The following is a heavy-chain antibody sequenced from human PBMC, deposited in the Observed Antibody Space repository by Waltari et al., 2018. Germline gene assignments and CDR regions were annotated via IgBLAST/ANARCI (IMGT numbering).Heavy chain of an antibody. D-gene: IGHD6-13*01. CDR3: AGDSSRWPXXYYGMDV. CDR1: GFXFRGYX. J-gene: IGHJ6*02. V-gene: IGHV3-48*03. CDR2: ISSSASTI. Sequence: EVQLVESXGGLVQPGGSXRLSCXASGFXFRGYXMXWVRQAPGKGLDLISYISSSASTIYYXDSVKGRFXISRXNAXNSLXXQXNSLRAEXXXVYYXAGDSSRWPXXYYGMDVXGQGTTVTVXS.